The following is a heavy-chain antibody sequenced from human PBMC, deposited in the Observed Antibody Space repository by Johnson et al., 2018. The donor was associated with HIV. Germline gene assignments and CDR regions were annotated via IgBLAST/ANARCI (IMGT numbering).Heavy chain of an antibody. V-gene: IGHV3-30*14. CDR1: GFTFSSYW. CDR2: ISYDGSNK. Sequence: QVQLVESGGGLVQPGGSLRLSCAASGFTFSSYWMSWVRQAPGKGLEWVAVISYDGSNKYYADSVKGRFTISRDNSKNTLYLQMNSLRAEDTAVYYCARARDRSSSRDAFDIWGQGTMVTVSS. CDR3: ARARDRSSSRDAFDI. D-gene: IGHD6-13*01. J-gene: IGHJ3*02.